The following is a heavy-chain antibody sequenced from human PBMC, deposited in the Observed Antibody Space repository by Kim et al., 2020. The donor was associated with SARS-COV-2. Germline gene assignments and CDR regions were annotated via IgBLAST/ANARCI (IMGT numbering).Heavy chain of an antibody. CDR2: LRSRVYSYAS. V-gene: IGHV3-73*01. J-gene: IGHJ3*01. CDR3: IRIPGTTLAFWDAFDV. D-gene: IGHD1-1*01. CDR1: GFTFSDSP. Sequence: GGSLRLSCTASGFTFSDSPIPWVRQAPGKGLEWVARLRSRVYSYASSSAASVKGRTTISRDDPESTAYLQMNSLKTEDTVVYYGIRIPGTTLAFWDAFDV.